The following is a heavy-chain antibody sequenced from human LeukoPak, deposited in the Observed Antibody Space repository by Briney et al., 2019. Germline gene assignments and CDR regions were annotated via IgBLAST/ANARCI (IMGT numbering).Heavy chain of an antibody. CDR3: AKGRGYSYTTYYFDY. CDR1: GFTFSSYG. CDR2: IRYDGSNK. Sequence: PGGSLRLSCAASGFTFSSYGMHWVRQAPGKGLEWVAFIRYDGSNKYYADSVKGRFTISRDNSKNTLYLQMNSLRAEDMALYYCAKGRGYSYTTYYFDYWGQGTLVTVSS. J-gene: IGHJ4*02. V-gene: IGHV3-30*02. D-gene: IGHD5-18*01.